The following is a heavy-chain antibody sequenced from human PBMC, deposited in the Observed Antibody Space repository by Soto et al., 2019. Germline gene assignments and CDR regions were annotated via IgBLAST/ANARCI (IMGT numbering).Heavy chain of an antibody. J-gene: IGHJ6*02. CDR1: GFTFSSYG. Sequence: PGGSLRLSWAASGFTFSSYGMHWVRQAPGKGLEWVAVISYDGGNKYYADSVKGRFTISRDNSKNTLYLQMNSLRAEDTAVYYCATDLALHYYFYGMEVWGQGPTATAS. CDR2: ISYDGGNK. CDR3: ATDLALHYYFYGMEV. V-gene: IGHV3-30*03.